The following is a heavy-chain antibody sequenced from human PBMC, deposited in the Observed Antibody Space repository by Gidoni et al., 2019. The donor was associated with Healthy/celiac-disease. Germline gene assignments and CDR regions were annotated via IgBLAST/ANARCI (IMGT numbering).Heavy chain of an antibody. CDR1: GYTFTSYY. D-gene: IGHD2-15*01. CDR2: IHPSGGST. Sequence: QVQLVQSGAEVKKPGASVKVSCTASGYTFTSYYMHWVRQAPGQGLEWMGIIHPSGGSTSYAQKFQGRVSMTRDTSTSTVYMDLSSLRSEDTAVYYCARDGRAGGFDYWGQGTLVTVSS. V-gene: IGHV1-46*01. J-gene: IGHJ4*02. CDR3: ARDGRAGGFDY.